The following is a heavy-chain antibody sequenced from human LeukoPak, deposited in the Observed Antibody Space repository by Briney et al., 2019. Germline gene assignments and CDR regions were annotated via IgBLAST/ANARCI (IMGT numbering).Heavy chain of an antibody. J-gene: IGHJ6*04. CDR3: AELGITMIGGV. CDR1: GFPFGTYS. Sequence: PGGSLRLSCAASGFPFGTYSMNWVRQAPGKGLEWVSFISSSSSYIYYADSVKGRFTISRDNAKNSMYLQMNSLRAEDTAVYYCAELGITMIGGVWGKGTTVTISS. V-gene: IGHV3-21*01. CDR2: ISSSSSYI. D-gene: IGHD3-10*02.